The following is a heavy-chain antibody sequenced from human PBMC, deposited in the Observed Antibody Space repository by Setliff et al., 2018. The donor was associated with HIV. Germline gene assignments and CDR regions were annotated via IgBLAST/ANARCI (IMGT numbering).Heavy chain of an antibody. D-gene: IGHD1-26*01. CDR1: GSSLTELS. Sequence: ASVKVSCKVSGSSLTELSIHWVRQTPEKGLQWMGGFDPEDGPDDGQTIYARKFQGRVTMTEDTSTDTAYMVLARLTSEDTAVYFCATVGPTGAYFHDWGQGTLVTVSS. J-gene: IGHJ4*02. V-gene: IGHV1-24*01. CDR3: ATVGPTGAYFHD. CDR2: FDPEDGPDDGQT.